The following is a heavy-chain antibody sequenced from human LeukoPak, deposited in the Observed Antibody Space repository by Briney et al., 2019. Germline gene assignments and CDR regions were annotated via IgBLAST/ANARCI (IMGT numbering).Heavy chain of an antibody. D-gene: IGHD3-22*01. J-gene: IGHJ4*02. Sequence: ASVKVSCKASGYIFTNYGTSWVRQAPGQGLEWMGWISAYNGNTNYAQKFQGRVTMTTDTSTSTAYMEVRSLRSDDTAVYYCAREPYRDSSDYWGQGTLVTVSS. CDR3: AREPYRDSSDY. CDR1: GYIFTNYG. V-gene: IGHV1-18*01. CDR2: ISAYNGNT.